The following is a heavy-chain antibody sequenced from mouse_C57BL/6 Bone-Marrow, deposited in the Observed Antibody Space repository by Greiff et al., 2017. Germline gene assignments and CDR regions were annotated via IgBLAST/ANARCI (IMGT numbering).Heavy chain of an antibody. V-gene: IGHV7-3*01. CDR1: GFTFTDYY. CDR3: ARLIYYYGSSPYFDY. CDR2: IRNKANGYTT. Sequence: EVKLVESGGGLVQPGGSLSLSCAASGFTFTDYYMSWVRQPPGKALEWLGFIRNKANGYTTEYSASVKGRFTISRDNSQSILYLQMNALRAEDSATYYCARLIYYYGSSPYFDYWGQGTTRTVSS. D-gene: IGHD1-1*01. J-gene: IGHJ2*01.